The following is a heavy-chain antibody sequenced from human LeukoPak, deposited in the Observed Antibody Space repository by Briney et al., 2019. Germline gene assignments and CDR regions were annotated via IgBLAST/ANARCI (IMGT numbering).Heavy chain of an antibody. J-gene: IGHJ4*02. D-gene: IGHD3-9*01. Sequence: GGSLRLSCAASGFTVSSNYMSWVRQAPGKGLEWVSVIYSGGSTYYADSVKGRFTISRDNSKNTLYLQMNSLRAEDTAVYYCAKKYYDILTGPTGYFDYWGQGTLVTVSS. CDR3: AKKYYDILTGPTGYFDY. CDR2: IYSGGST. V-gene: IGHV3-66*01. CDR1: GFTVSSNY.